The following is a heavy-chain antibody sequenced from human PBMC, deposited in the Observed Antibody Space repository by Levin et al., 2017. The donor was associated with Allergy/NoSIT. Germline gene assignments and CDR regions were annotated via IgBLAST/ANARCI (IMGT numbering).Heavy chain of an antibody. J-gene: IGHJ4*02. CDR2: ISYDGSNK. CDR3: ARAGVGATAWKGGVDY. Sequence: GGSLRLSCAASGFTFSSYAMHWVRQAPGKGLEWVAVISYDGSNKYYADSVKGRFTISRDNSKNTLYLQMNSLRAEDTAVYYCARAGVGATAWKGGVDYWGQGTLVTVSS. V-gene: IGHV3-30*04. CDR1: GFTFSSYA. D-gene: IGHD1-26*01.